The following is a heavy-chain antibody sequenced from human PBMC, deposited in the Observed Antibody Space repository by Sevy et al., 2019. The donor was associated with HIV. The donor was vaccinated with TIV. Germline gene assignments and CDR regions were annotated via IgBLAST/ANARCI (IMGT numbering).Heavy chain of an antibody. J-gene: IGHJ3*02. CDR1: GGSISSYY. Sequence: SETLSLTCTVSGGSISSYYWSWIRQPPGKGLEWIGYIYYSGSTNYNPSLKSRVTISVDTSKNQFSLKLSSVTAADTAVYYCARGKRGEMATISPNDAFDIWGQGTMVTVSS. CDR3: ARGKRGEMATISPNDAFDI. CDR2: IYYSGST. D-gene: IGHD5-12*01. V-gene: IGHV4-59*01.